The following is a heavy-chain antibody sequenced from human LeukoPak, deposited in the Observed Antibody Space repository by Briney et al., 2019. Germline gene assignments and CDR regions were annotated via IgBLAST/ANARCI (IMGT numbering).Heavy chain of an antibody. D-gene: IGHD2-2*01. J-gene: IGHJ4*02. V-gene: IGHV1-69*05. Sequence: SVKVSCKASGGTFSSYAISWVRQAPGQGLEWMGGIIPIFGTANYAQKFQGRVTITTDESTSTAYMELSSLRSEDTAVYYCARSGHCSSTSCSPYYFDYWGQGTLVTVSS. CDR2: IIPIFGTA. CDR3: ARSGHCSSTSCSPYYFDY. CDR1: GGTFSSYA.